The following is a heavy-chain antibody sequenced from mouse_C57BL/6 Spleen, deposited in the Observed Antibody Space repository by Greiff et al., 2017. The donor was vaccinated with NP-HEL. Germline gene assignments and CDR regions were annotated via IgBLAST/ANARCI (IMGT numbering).Heavy chain of an antibody. CDR1: GYTFTSYW. V-gene: IGHV1-50*01. CDR3: ARGRNYYDYDGGFAY. J-gene: IGHJ3*01. D-gene: IGHD2-4*01. Sequence: QVQLQQPGAELVKPGASVKLSCKASGYTFTSYWMQWVKQRPGQGLEWIGEIDPSDSYTNYNQKFKGKATLTVDTSSSTAYMQLSSLTSEDSAVYYCARGRNYYDYDGGFAYWGQGTLVTVSA. CDR2: IDPSDSYT.